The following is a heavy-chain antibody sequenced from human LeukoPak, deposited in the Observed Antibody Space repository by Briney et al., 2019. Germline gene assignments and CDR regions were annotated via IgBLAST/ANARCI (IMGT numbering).Heavy chain of an antibody. V-gene: IGHV3-48*03. CDR3: ARGWAMVRGVIDFDY. Sequence: GGSLRLSCAASGFTFSSYEMNWVRQAPGKGLEWVSYISSSGSTIYYADSVKGRFTTSRDNAKNSLYLQMNSLRAEDTAVYYCARGWAMVRGVIDFDYWGQGTLVTVSS. CDR1: GFTFSSYE. CDR2: ISSSGSTI. J-gene: IGHJ4*02. D-gene: IGHD3-10*01.